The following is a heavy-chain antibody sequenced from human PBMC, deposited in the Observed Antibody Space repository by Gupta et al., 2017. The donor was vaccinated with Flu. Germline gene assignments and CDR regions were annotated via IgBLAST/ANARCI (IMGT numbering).Heavy chain of an antibody. D-gene: IGHD6-19*01. CDR2: IYYSGST. Sequence: WIRQPPGKGLEWIGFIYYSGSTHYNPSLKSRLTISVDTSKNQFSLKLSSVTAADTAVYYCARHAGIAVDFDSWGQGTLVTVSS. V-gene: IGHV4-59*08. J-gene: IGHJ4*02. CDR3: ARHAGIAVDFDS.